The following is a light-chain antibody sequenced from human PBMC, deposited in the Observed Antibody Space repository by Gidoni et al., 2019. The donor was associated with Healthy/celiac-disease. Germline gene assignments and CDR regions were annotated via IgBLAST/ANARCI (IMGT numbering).Light chain of an antibody. CDR1: SLRRYY. CDR3: NSRDSSGNHS. Sequence: SSELTQDPAVSVALGQSVRITCQGDSLRRYYASWYQQKPGQAPVLLIYGKNNRPSGIPDRFSGSSSGNTASLTITGAQAEDEADYYCNSRDSSGNHSFGGGTKLTVL. J-gene: IGLJ2*01. V-gene: IGLV3-19*01. CDR2: GKN.